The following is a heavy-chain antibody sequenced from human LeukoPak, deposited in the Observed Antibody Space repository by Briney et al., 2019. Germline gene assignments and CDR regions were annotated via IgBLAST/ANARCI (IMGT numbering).Heavy chain of an antibody. CDR1: GGSISSYH. V-gene: IGHV4-4*07. CDR2: IYTTGST. J-gene: IGHJ6*02. Sequence: SETLSLTCTVSGGSISSYHWSWIRQPAGKGLEWIGRIYTTGSTNYSPSLKSRVTMSVDTSKNQFSLKLTSVTAADTAVYYCARQQQLVRRDYYGMDVWGQGTTVTVSS. CDR3: ARQQQLVRRDYYGMDV. D-gene: IGHD6-13*01.